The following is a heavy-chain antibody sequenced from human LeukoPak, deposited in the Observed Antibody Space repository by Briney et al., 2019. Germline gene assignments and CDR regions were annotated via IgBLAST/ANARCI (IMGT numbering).Heavy chain of an antibody. Sequence: SETLSLTCAVSGYSISGGDYWGWIRQPPGKGLEWIATIYHSGDTYYNPSLKSRVTISVDTSKNQFSLKLNSVTAADTAVYYCARVAYDFWSGYNPPFYFDYWGQGTPATVSS. CDR2: IYHSGDT. J-gene: IGHJ4*02. V-gene: IGHV4-38-2*01. CDR1: GYSISGGDY. D-gene: IGHD3-3*01. CDR3: ARVAYDFWSGYNPPFYFDY.